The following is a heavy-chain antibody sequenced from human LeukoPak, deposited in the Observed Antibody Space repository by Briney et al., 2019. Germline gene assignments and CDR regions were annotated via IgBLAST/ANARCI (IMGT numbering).Heavy chain of an antibody. CDR1: GGTFSSYA. CDR3: AREHSPTGRRITMIVVVQNWYFDL. Sequence: SVKVSCKASGGTFSSYAISWVRQAPGQGLEWMGRIIPILGIANYAQKSQGRVTITADKSTSTAYMELSSLRSEDTAVYYCAREHSPTGRRITMIVVVQNWYFDLWGRGTLVTVSS. V-gene: IGHV1-69*04. J-gene: IGHJ2*01. D-gene: IGHD3-22*01. CDR2: IIPILGIA.